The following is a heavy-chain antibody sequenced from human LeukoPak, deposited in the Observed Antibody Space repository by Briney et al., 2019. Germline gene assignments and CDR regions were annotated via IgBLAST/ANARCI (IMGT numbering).Heavy chain of an antibody. D-gene: IGHD5-24*01. CDR3: ARIRDGYNDAYDI. V-gene: IGHV1-46*01. CDR1: GYTFTKSY. CDR2: INPGGDNT. J-gene: IGHJ3*02. Sequence: GASVKVSCKSSGYTFTKSYIHWVWQAPGQRHEWMGLINPGGDNTDYSQNFQGRLTMTSDTSARTVYMELSSLRSDDTAVYYCARIRDGYNDAYDIWGQGTLVTVTS.